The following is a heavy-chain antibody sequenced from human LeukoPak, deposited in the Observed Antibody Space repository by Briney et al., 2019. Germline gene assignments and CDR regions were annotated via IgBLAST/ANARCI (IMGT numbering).Heavy chain of an antibody. CDR3: ARAGGYCSSTSCYGDYYYYYYMDV. J-gene: IGHJ6*03. Sequence: SETLSLTCIVSGGSISSYYWSWIRQPPGKGLEWIGYIYYSGSTNYNPSLKSRVTISVDTSKNQFSLKLSSVTAADTAVYYCARAGGYCSSTSCYGDYYYYYYMDVWGKGTTVTVSS. CDR1: GGSISSYY. V-gene: IGHV4-59*01. D-gene: IGHD2-2*01. CDR2: IYYSGST.